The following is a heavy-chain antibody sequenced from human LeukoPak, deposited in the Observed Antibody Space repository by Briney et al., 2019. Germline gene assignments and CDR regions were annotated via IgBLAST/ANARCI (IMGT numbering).Heavy chain of an antibody. D-gene: IGHD2-15*01. CDR2: IYHSGST. Sequence: PSETLSLTCAVSGYSISSGYYWGWIRQPPGKGLEWIGSIYHSGSTYYNPSLKSQVTISVDVSKNQFSLKLSSVTAADTAVYYCARGFCKDGTCSPGYWGQGTLVTVSS. V-gene: IGHV4-38-2*01. CDR3: ARGFCKDGTCSPGY. J-gene: IGHJ4*02. CDR1: GYSISSGYY.